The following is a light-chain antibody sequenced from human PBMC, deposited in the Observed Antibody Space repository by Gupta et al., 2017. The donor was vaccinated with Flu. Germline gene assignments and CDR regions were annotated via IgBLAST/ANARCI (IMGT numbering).Light chain of an antibody. CDR3: AAWDDSLSGGL. CDR2: NDN. J-gene: IGLJ2*01. Sequence: ISCSGSSSNIGSNNVNWYQQRAGTAPKVLIYNDNERPSGVPDRFSASKSGTSASLAVSGLQSEDEAVYYCAAWDDSLSGGLFGGGTKLTVL. V-gene: IGLV1-44*01. CDR1: SSNIGSNN.